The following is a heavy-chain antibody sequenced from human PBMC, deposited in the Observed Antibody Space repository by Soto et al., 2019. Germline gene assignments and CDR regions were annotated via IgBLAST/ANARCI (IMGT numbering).Heavy chain of an antibody. CDR2: LSRSGGAT. D-gene: IGHD1-7*01. CDR1: GFNTRFYS. J-gene: IGHJ5*02. Sequence: PGGSLRLSCTASGFNTRFYSMSWVRQTPGKGLEWVAALSRSGGATYYADSVRCRFTISRDASKDTLFLQMSNLRAEDTALYYCSKGEMSTIRNSFDPWGQGTLVTVSS. CDR3: SKGEMSTIRNSFDP. V-gene: IGHV3-23*01.